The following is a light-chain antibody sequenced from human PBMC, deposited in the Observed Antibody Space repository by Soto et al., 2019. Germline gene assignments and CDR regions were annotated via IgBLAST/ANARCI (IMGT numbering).Light chain of an antibody. V-gene: IGKV3-11*01. J-gene: IGKJ5*01. CDR1: QSVGSY. Sequence: EIVLTQSPATLYLSPGERATLSCRASQSVGSYFAWYQQKPGQAPRLLIYDASIRATGIPARFSGSGYGTDVTLPSSSIMSGDVAVYYFLQRGTRPVILGQ. CDR3: LQRGTRPVI. CDR2: DAS.